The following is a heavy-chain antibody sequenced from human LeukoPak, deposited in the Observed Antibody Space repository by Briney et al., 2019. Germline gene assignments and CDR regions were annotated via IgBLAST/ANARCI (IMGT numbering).Heavy chain of an antibody. Sequence: SETLSLTCTVSGGSISSSIYFWGWIRQPPGKGLEWIGSIHYSGSTYHDPSLKSRVTVSLDTSKNQFSLKLSSVTAADTAVYYCARQDIVVVAASSWPNGFDPWGQGTLVTVSS. D-gene: IGHD2-15*01. J-gene: IGHJ5*02. CDR2: IHYSGST. CDR1: GGSISSSIYF. CDR3: ARQDIVVVAASSWPNGFDP. V-gene: IGHV4-39*01.